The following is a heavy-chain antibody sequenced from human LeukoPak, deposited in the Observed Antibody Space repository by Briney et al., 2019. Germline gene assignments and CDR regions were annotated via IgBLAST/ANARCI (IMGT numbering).Heavy chain of an antibody. CDR1: GFTFSSYA. CDR3: ARVGIYGEIYFDY. V-gene: IGHV3-23*01. J-gene: IGHJ4*02. CDR2: ISGSGGST. D-gene: IGHD4-17*01. Sequence: GGSLRLSCAASGFTFSSYAMSWVRQAPGKGLEWVSAISGSGGSTYYADSVKGRFTISRDNSKNTLYLQMNSLRAEDTAVYYCARVGIYGEIYFDYWGQGTLVTVSS.